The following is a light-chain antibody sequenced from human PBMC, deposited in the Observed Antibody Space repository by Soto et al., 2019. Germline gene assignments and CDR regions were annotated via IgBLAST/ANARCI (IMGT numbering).Light chain of an antibody. V-gene: IGKV1-5*02. CDR1: QSISTW. CDR3: QQYNSYPFT. J-gene: IGKJ3*01. Sequence: DIQMTQSPSTLSASLGDRVTIICRASQSISTWLAWYQLKPGKAPKLLIYDASTLEGGVPSRFSGIGSGTEFTLTISSLQPDDFATYYCQQYNSYPFTFGPGTKVDIK. CDR2: DAS.